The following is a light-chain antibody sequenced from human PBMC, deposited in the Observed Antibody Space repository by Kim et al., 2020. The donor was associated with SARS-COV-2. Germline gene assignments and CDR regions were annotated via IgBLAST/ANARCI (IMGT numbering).Light chain of an antibody. CDR2: KAS. J-gene: IGKJ4*01. Sequence: DIQMTQSPSTLSASVGDRVTITCRASQSISSWLAWYQQKPGKDPKFLIYKASTLESGVPARFSGSGSGTEFTLTISSLQPEDFATYYCQQYKSYPLTFGGGTKVDIK. CDR1: QSISSW. CDR3: QQYKSYPLT. V-gene: IGKV1-5*03.